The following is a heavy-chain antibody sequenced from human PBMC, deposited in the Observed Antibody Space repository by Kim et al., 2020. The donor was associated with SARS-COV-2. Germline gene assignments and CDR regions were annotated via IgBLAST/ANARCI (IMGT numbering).Heavy chain of an antibody. CDR1: GFTFSSYE. J-gene: IGHJ4*02. V-gene: IGHV3-48*03. Sequence: GGSLRLSCAASGFTFSSYEMNWVRQAPGKGLEWVSYISISGTTIYYADSVKGRFTISRDNAKNSLYLQMNSLRAEDTAVYYCASRAASIATRPFGYWGQGTLGPGSS. CDR3: ASRAASIATRPFGY. CDR2: ISISGTTI. D-gene: IGHD6-6*01.